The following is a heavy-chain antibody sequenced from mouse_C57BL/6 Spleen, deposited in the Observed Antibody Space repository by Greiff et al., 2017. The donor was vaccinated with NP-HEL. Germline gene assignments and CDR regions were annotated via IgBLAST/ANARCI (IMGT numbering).Heavy chain of an antibody. CDR2: IDPSDSYT. J-gene: IGHJ1*03. CDR3: AIYDNYWYFDV. V-gene: IGHV1-69*01. Sequence: QVQLQQPGAELVMPGASVKLSCKASGYTFTSYWMHWVKQRPGQGLEWIGEIDPSDSYTNNNQKFKGKSTLTVDKSSSTAYMQLRSLTSEDSAIYYCAIYDNYWYFDVWGTGTTVTVSS. D-gene: IGHD2-3*01. CDR1: GYTFTSYW.